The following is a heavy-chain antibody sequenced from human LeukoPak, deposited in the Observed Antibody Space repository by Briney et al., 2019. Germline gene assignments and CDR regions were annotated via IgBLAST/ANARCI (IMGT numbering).Heavy chain of an antibody. CDR1: GGSFSGYY. CDR3: ARGRRIVVVTATSRYNWFDP. CDR2: INHSGST. D-gene: IGHD2-21*02. Sequence: KSSETLSLTCAVYGGSFSGYYWSWIRQPPGKGPEWIGEINHSGSTNYNPSLKSRVTISVDTSKNQFSLKLSSVTAADTAVYYCARGRRIVVVTATSRYNWFDPWGQGTLVTVSS. J-gene: IGHJ5*02. V-gene: IGHV4-34*01.